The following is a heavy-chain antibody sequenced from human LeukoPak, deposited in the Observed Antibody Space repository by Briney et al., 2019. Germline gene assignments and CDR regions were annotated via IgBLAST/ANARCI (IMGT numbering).Heavy chain of an antibody. CDR3: AREDSTGWFFDF. CDR1: GFTFSSYS. Sequence: GGSLRLSCAASGFTFSSYSMNWVRQAPGKGLEWVSSISSSSSYIYYADSLKGRFTISRDNAKNSLYLQVNSLRAEDTAVYFCAREDSTGWFFDFWGQGTLVTVSS. J-gene: IGHJ4*02. V-gene: IGHV3-21*01. D-gene: IGHD6-19*01. CDR2: ISSSSSYI.